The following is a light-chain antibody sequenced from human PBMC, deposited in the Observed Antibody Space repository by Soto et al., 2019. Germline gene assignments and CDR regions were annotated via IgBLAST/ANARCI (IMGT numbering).Light chain of an antibody. CDR3: GSYTTSTTVV. CDR2: EVS. V-gene: IGLV2-14*01. J-gene: IGLJ1*01. Sequence: QSVLAQPPSASGSPGQSVTISCTGTSSDVGGYNYVSWFQEHPGKAPTLISHEVSSRPSGVSNRFSGSKSGNTASLTISGLQPEDEADYYCGSYTTSTTVVFGTGTKVTGL. CDR1: SSDVGGYNY.